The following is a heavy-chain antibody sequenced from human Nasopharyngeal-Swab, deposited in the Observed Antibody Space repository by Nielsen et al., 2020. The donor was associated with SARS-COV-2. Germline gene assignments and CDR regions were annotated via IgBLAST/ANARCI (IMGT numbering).Heavy chain of an antibody. D-gene: IGHD6-13*01. CDR1: GFTFSAHY. CDR3: ARDLSSIWTSGLGV. Sequence: GESLKISCAASGFTFSAHYMDWVRQAPGKGLEWVGRSGNKANSYTTEYAASVKGRFTISRDDSKNSLYLQMSSLRTEDTALYYCARDLSSIWTSGLGVWGQGTTVIVSS. CDR2: SGNKANSYTT. V-gene: IGHV3-72*01. J-gene: IGHJ6*02.